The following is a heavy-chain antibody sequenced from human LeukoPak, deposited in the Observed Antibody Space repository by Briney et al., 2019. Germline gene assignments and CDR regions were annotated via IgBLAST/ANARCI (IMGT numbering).Heavy chain of an antibody. Sequence: ASVKVSCKASGYTFTGYYMHWVRQAPGQGLEGMGWINPNSDGTNYAQKFQGRVTMTRDTSISTAYMELSRLRSDDTAVYYCARGGPYDFWSGYYALLDYWGQGTLVTVSS. CDR2: INPNSDGT. J-gene: IGHJ4*02. CDR3: ARGGPYDFWSGYYALLDY. V-gene: IGHV1-2*02. CDR1: GYTFTGYY. D-gene: IGHD3-3*01.